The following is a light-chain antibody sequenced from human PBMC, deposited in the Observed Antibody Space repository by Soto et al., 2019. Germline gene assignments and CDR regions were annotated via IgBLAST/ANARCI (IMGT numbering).Light chain of an antibody. V-gene: IGKV3-11*01. CDR2: DTS. Sequence: EIVLTQSPATLSLSPGERATLSCRASQSVSIFLALYQQKPGQAPRLLIFDTSNRATGIPDRFSGSGSGTDFTLTISSLEPEDFAVYYCQQRSKWPPITFGQGTRLEIK. CDR1: QSVSIF. J-gene: IGKJ5*01. CDR3: QQRSKWPPIT.